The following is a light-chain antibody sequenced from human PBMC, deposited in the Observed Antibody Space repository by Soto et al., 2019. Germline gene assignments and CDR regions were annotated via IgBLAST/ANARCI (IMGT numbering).Light chain of an antibody. CDR3: QQRSNLPPT. V-gene: IGKV3-11*01. Sequence: IVLTQSPGTLSLSPGDRANLSCRASQFIDSYLAWYRQIPGQAHRLLIYDAYNRATGIQDRFSGGGSGTDFTLTIRSLEPEDFAVYYCQQRSNLPPTFGQGTRLEI. CDR2: DAY. CDR1: QFIDSY. J-gene: IGKJ5*01.